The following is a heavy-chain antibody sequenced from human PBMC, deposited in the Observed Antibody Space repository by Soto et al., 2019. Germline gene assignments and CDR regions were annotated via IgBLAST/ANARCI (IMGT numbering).Heavy chain of an antibody. V-gene: IGHV3-23*01. Sequence: GGSLRLSCAASGFTFSAYAMSWVRQAPGKGLDWVSVISGSGGATYYADSVKGRFTISRENAKNSLYLQMNSLRAGDTAVYYCARSTYYYDSSGYYYVGFDYWGQGTLVTVSS. J-gene: IGHJ4*02. CDR1: GFTFSAYA. CDR2: ISGSGGAT. CDR3: ARSTYYYDSSGYYYVGFDY. D-gene: IGHD3-22*01.